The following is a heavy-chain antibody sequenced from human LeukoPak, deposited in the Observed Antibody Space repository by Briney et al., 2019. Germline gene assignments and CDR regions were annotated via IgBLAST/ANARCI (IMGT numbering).Heavy chain of an antibody. J-gene: IGHJ4*02. CDR2: MNPNSGNT. CDR1: GYTFTSYD. D-gene: IGHD1-26*01. Sequence: ASVKVSCKASGYTFTSYDINWVRQATGQGLEWMGWMNPNSGNTGYAQKFQGRVTMTRNTSISTAYMELSSLRSEDTAVFYCARSRNRGGSYYGGDYCFDYWGQGTLVTVSS. V-gene: IGHV1-8*01. CDR3: ARSRNRGGSYYGGDYCFDY.